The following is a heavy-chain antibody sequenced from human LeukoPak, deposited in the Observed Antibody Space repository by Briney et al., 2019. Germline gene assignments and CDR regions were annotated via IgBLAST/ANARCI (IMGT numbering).Heavy chain of an antibody. D-gene: IGHD2-2*01. CDR2: IYYSGST. V-gene: IGHV4-30-4*01. CDR1: GGSISSGDYY. CDR3: AGLYCSSTSCYWGFDY. J-gene: IGHJ4*02. Sequence: PSETLSLTCTVSGGSISSGDYYWSWIRQPPGKGLEWIGYIYYSGSTYYNPSLKSRVTISVDTSKNQFSLKLSSVTAADTAVYYCAGLYCSSTSCYWGFDYWGQGTLVTVSS.